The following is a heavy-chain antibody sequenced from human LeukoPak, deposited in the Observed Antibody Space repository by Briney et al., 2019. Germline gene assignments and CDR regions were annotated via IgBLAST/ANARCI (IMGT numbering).Heavy chain of an antibody. D-gene: IGHD1-26*01. Sequence: GRSLRLSCAASGFTFSSYTMHWVRQAPGKGLEWVAVISYDGSNKYYADSVKGRFTISRDNSKNTLYLQMNSLRAEDTAVYYCATTGSYPGKYYFDYWGQGTLVTVSS. V-gene: IGHV3-30-3*01. CDR3: ATTGSYPGKYYFDY. J-gene: IGHJ4*02. CDR2: ISYDGSNK. CDR1: GFTFSSYT.